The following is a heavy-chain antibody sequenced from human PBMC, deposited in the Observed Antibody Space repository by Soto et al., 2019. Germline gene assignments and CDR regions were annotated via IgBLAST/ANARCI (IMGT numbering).Heavy chain of an antibody. J-gene: IGHJ4*02. CDR3: ARDDSERPATY. D-gene: IGHD3-10*01. Sequence: SETMSLTCTVAGGSISSYYGRWIRQPPGKGLEWIGYIYYSGSTNYNPSLKSRVTISVDTSKNQFSLKLTSVTAADTAVYYCARDDSERPATYWGQGTLVTVSS. CDR1: GGSISSYY. V-gene: IGHV4-59*01. CDR2: IYYSGST.